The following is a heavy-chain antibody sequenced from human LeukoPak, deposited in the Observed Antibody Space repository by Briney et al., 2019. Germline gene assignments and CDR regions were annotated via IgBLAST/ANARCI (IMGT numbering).Heavy chain of an antibody. CDR1: GYTLTELS. V-gene: IGHV1-2*02. CDR3: ARALAARNHNWFDP. CDR2: INPNSGGT. Sequence: ASVKVSCKVSGYTLTELSMHWVRQAPGQGLEWMGWINPNSGGTNYAQKFQGRVTMTRDTSISTAYMELSRLRSDDTAVYYCARALAARNHNWFDPWGQGTLVTVSS. D-gene: IGHD1-14*01. J-gene: IGHJ5*02.